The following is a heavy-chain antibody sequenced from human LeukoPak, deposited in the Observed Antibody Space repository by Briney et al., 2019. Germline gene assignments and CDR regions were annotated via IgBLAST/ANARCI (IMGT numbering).Heavy chain of an antibody. Sequence: PGGSLRLSCAASGFTFRSYGMHWVRQAPGKGLEWVAFIRYDGNSNYYADSVKGRFTISRDNSRSTLYLQMNSLRAEDTAVYYCAKEEVISGNHGVYFDYWGKGTLVTVSS. D-gene: IGHD3-22*01. CDR2: IRYDGNSN. CDR3: AKEEVISGNHGVYFDY. CDR1: GFTFRSYG. V-gene: IGHV3-30*02. J-gene: IGHJ4*02.